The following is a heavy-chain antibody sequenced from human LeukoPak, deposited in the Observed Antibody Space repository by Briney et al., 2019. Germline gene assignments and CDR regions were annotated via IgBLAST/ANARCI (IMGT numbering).Heavy chain of an antibody. CDR2: IWYDGSDK. D-gene: IGHD2/OR15-2a*01. Sequence: PGGSLRLSCAASGFTFSSYGMHWVRQAPGKGLEWVAVIWYDGSDKYYADSVKGRFTISRDNSKNTLYLQMNSLRAEDTAVYYCAKGPSISPDYYYMDVWGKGTTVTVSS. V-gene: IGHV3-33*06. J-gene: IGHJ6*03. CDR1: GFTFSSYG. CDR3: AKGPSISPDYYYMDV.